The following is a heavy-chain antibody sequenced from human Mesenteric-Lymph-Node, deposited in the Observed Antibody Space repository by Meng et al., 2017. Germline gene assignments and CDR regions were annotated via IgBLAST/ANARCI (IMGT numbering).Heavy chain of an antibody. Sequence: GESLKISCAASGFTFSSYAMSWVRQAPGKGLEWVSAISGSGGSTYYADSVKGRFTISRDNSKNTLYLQMNSLRAEDTAVYYCARGLGPKYYYGSGSYRFDPWGQGTLVTVSS. J-gene: IGHJ5*02. CDR1: GFTFSSYA. CDR3: ARGLGPKYYYGSGSYRFDP. CDR2: ISGSGGST. V-gene: IGHV3-23*01. D-gene: IGHD3-10*01.